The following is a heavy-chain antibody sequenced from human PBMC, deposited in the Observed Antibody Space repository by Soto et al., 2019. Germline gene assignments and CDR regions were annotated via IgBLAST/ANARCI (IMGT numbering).Heavy chain of an antibody. Sequence: GGSLRLSCAASGFTFSSYAMSWVRQAPGKGLEWVSAISGSGGSTYYADSVKGRFTISRDNSKNTLYLQMNSLRAEDTAVYYCAKDPDSKGFYYDSSGYYFGPNWFAPWGQGTLVTVSS. CDR2: ISGSGGST. CDR3: AKDPDSKGFYYDSSGYYFGPNWFAP. CDR1: GFTFSSYA. V-gene: IGHV3-23*01. J-gene: IGHJ5*02. D-gene: IGHD3-22*01.